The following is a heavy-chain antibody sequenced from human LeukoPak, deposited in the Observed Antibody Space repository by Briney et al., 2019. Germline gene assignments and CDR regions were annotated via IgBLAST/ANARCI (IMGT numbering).Heavy chain of an antibody. Sequence: SETLSLTCIVSGGSINSNNDYWGWIRQPPGKGLEWIGSFYYTGRTYYNPSLKSRVTISVDTSKNHFALKLSSVTAADTAVYYCARRPAPFDLLLFAFDVWGQGTMVTVSS. CDR3: ARRPAPFDLLLFAFDV. CDR1: GGSINSNNDY. J-gene: IGHJ3*01. CDR2: FYYTGRT. V-gene: IGHV4-39*02. D-gene: IGHD3-9*01.